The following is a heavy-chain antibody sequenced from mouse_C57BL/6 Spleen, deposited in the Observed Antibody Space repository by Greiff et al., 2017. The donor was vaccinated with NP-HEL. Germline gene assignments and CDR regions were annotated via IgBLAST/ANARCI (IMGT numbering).Heavy chain of an antibody. D-gene: IGHD2-2*01. V-gene: IGHV1-5*01. CDR3: TRSTMVTRAMDY. CDR1: GYTFTSYW. J-gene: IGHJ4*01. Sequence: VQLQQSGTVLARPGALVKMSCKTSGYTFTSYWMHWVKQRPGQGLEWIGAIYPGNSDTSYNQKFKGKAKLTAVTSASTAYMELSSLTNEDSAVYYCTRSTMVTRAMDYWGQGTSVTVSS. CDR2: IYPGNSDT.